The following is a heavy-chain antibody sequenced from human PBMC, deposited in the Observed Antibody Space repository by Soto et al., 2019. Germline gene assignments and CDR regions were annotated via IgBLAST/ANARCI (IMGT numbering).Heavy chain of an antibody. CDR2: INPNTGDT. D-gene: IGHD5-12*01. CDR1: GYVFTSYY. Sequence: QVQLVQSGAEVKKPGASVKVSCKASGYVFTSYYLHWARQAPGQGLEWMGWINPNTGDTYYARNFESRITLTRDTSTNTASMELWNLRSADTAVYNCLGRVATTGHYYGFDVWGQGTAVNVSS. J-gene: IGHJ6*02. V-gene: IGHV1-2*02. CDR3: LGRVATTGHYYGFDV.